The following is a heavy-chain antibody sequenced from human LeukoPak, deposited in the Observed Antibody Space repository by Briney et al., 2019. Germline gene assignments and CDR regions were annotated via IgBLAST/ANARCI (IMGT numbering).Heavy chain of an antibody. CDR3: ARLGRGDTAMVANFDY. D-gene: IGHD5-18*01. CDR1: GGSISSYY. CDR2: IYYRGST. Sequence: SETLSLTCTVPGGSISSYYWSWIRQPPGKGLEWIGYIYYRGSTNYNPSLKSRVTISVDTSKNQFAPKLSSVTAADTAVYYWARLGRGDTAMVANFDYWGQGTLVTVSS. J-gene: IGHJ4*02. V-gene: IGHV4-59*08.